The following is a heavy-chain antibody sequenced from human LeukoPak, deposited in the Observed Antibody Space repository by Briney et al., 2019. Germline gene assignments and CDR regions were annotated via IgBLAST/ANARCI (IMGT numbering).Heavy chain of an antibody. Sequence: SETLSLTCTVSGDSINIYYWSLIRQPPGKGLEWIAYIHSSAGTKYNPSLRSRVTLSVYTPKNQFSLRLTSVTASDTGVYYCASYLGATDPFDYRGQGTLVTVSS. D-gene: IGHD1-26*01. V-gene: IGHV4-59*08. CDR3: ASYLGATDPFDY. J-gene: IGHJ4*02. CDR1: GDSINIYY. CDR2: IHSSAGT.